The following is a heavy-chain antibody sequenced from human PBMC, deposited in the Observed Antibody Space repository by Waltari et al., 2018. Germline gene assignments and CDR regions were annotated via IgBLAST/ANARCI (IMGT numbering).Heavy chain of an antibody. J-gene: IGHJ3*02. CDR1: GFTFSSYS. CDR2: ISSSSSYI. Sequence: EVQLVESGGGLDKPGGSLRLSCAASGFTFSSYSMNWVRQAPGKGLEWVSSISSSSSYIYYADSVKGRFTISRDNAKNSLYLQMNSLRAEDTAVYNCARDPVVPAALTGAFDNWGQGTMVTVSS. CDR3: ARDPVVPAALTGAFDN. D-gene: IGHD2-2*01. V-gene: IGHV3-21*01.